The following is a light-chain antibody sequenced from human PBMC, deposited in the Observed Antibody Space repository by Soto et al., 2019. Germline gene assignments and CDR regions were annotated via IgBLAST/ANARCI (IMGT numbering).Light chain of an antibody. CDR2: AAS. CDR3: QQANSFPCT. V-gene: IGKV1-12*01. Sequence: DIQMTQSPSSVSASVGDSVTITCRASPGISSWLAWYQQKPGKAPQLLIYAASSLQSGVPSRFSGSGSGKDFTLTIRSLQPEDFATYYCQQANSFPCTFGPGTKGDIK. CDR1: PGISSW. J-gene: IGKJ3*01.